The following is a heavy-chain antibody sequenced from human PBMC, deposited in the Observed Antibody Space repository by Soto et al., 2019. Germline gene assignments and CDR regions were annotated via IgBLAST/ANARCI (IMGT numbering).Heavy chain of an antibody. Sequence: SETLSLTYTVSGGAISSYYWSWIRQPPGKGLEWIGYIYYSGSTNYNPSLKSRVTISVDTSKNQFSLKLSSVTAADTAVYYCARRRYSYSYDYWGQGILVTVSS. CDR3: ARRRYSYSYDY. D-gene: IGHD5-18*01. CDR2: IYYSGST. V-gene: IGHV4-59*08. J-gene: IGHJ4*02. CDR1: GGAISSYY.